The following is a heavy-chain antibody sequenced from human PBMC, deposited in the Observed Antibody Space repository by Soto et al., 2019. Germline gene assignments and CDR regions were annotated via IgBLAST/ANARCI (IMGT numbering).Heavy chain of an antibody. D-gene: IGHD2-2*01. J-gene: IGHJ6*02. CDR3: ARNWCSSTSCYSYYYYGMDV. CDR2: IYPGDSDT. CDR1: GYSFTSYW. V-gene: IGHV5-51*01. Sequence: GESLKISCKGSGYSFTSYWIGWVRQMPGKGLEWMGIIYPGDSDTRYSPSFQGQVTISADKSISTAYLQWSSLKASDTAMYYCARNWCSSTSCYSYYYYGMDVWGQGTTATVSS.